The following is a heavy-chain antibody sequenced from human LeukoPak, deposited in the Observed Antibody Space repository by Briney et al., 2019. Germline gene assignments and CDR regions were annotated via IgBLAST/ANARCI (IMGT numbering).Heavy chain of an antibody. CDR1: GYTFTDYY. CDR3: ARANPLHCSSTSCLFDY. CDR2: INPNNGGT. V-gene: IGHV1-2*04. J-gene: IGHJ4*02. Sequence: GASVKVSCKASGYTFTDYYMHWVRQAPGQGLEWMGWINPNNGGTYSTQKFQGWVTMTRDTSISTAYMELSRLTSDDTAVYYCARANPLHCSSTSCLFDYWAREAWSPFPQ. D-gene: IGHD2-2*01.